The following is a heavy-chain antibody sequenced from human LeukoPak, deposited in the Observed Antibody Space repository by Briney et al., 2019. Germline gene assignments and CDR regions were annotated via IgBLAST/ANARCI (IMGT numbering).Heavy chain of an antibody. CDR1: GGSISSYY. CDR3: ARQGGYVWGSYRYQYYFDY. D-gene: IGHD3-16*02. Sequence: SETLSLTCTVSGGSISSYYWSWIRQPPGKGLEWIGYIYYSGSTNYNPSLKSRVTISVDTSKNQFSLKLSSVTAADTAVYYCARQGGYVWGSYRYQYYFDYWGQGTLVTVSS. CDR2: IYYSGST. V-gene: IGHV4-59*08. J-gene: IGHJ4*02.